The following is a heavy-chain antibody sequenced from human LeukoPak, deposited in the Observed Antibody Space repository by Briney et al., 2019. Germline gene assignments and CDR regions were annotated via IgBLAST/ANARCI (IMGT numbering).Heavy chain of an antibody. CDR2: IKQDGSEK. J-gene: IGHJ6*03. D-gene: IGHD2-2*01. V-gene: IGHV3-7*01. CDR3: ARAVIGMPASRGYYYYMDV. Sequence: GGSLRLPCAASGFTFSSYAMSWVRQAPGKGLEWVANIKQDGSEKYYVDSVKGRFTISRDNAKNSLYLQMNSLRAEDTAVYYCARAVIGMPASRGYYYYMDVWGKGTTVTVSS. CDR1: GFTFSSYA.